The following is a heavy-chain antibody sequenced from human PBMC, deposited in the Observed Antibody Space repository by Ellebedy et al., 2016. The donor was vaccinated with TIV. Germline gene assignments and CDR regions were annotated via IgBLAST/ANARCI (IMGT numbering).Heavy chain of an antibody. V-gene: IGHV3-7*03. D-gene: IGHD4-17*01. CDR2: IKQDGSEK. CDR3: ARDLPTTVTKPYYYYGMDV. CDR1: GFTFSSYW. Sequence: GESLKISXAASGFTFSSYWMSWVRQAPGKGLEWVANIKQDGSEKYYVDSVKGRFTISRDNAKNTLYLQMNSLRAEDTAVYYCARDLPTTVTKPYYYYGMDVWGQGTTVTVSS. J-gene: IGHJ6*02.